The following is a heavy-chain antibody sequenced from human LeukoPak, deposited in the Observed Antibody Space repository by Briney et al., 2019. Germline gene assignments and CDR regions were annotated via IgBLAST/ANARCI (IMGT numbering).Heavy chain of an antibody. Sequence: ASVKVSCTASGYTFTSYDINWVRQATGQGLEWMGWMNPNSGNTGYAQKFQGRVTMTRNTSISTAYMELSSLRSEDTAVYYCARESGSYENWFDPWGQGTLVTVSS. V-gene: IGHV1-8*01. CDR2: MNPNSGNT. CDR1: GYTFTSYD. J-gene: IGHJ5*02. CDR3: ARESGSYENWFDP. D-gene: IGHD1-26*01.